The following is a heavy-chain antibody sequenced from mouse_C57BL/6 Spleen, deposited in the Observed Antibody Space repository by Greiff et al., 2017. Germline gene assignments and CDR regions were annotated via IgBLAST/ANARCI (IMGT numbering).Heavy chain of an antibody. J-gene: IGHJ2*01. V-gene: IGHV5-9*01. Sequence: EVQLVESGGGLVKPGGSLKLSCAASGFTFSSYTMSWVRQTPEKRLEWVATISGGGGNTYYPDSVKGRFTISRYNAKNTLYLQMDRLRSEDTALYYCARQYDGYLYWGQGTTLTVSS. CDR2: ISGGGGNT. CDR3: ARQYDGYLY. D-gene: IGHD2-3*01. CDR1: GFTFSSYT.